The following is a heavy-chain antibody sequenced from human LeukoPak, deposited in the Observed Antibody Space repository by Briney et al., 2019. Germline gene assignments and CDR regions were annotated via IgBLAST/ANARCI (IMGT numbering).Heavy chain of an antibody. Sequence: SETLSLTCTVWGGSIRSYYWRCIRQPPGKGLEWIGYMYYSGSTNYNPSLKSRITISVDRSKNQFSLKLSSVTAADTAVYYCARHGGPGSYYNWFDPWGQGTLVTVSS. CDR3: ARHGGPGSYYNWFDP. CDR1: GGSIRSYY. D-gene: IGHD3-10*01. V-gene: IGHV4-59*08. J-gene: IGHJ5*02. CDR2: MYYSGST.